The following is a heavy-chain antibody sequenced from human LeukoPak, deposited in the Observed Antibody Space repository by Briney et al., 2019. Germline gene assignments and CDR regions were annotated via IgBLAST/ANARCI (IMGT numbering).Heavy chain of an antibody. D-gene: IGHD2-2*01. Sequence: ASVKVSCKASGYTFTSYAMNWVRQAPGQGLEWMGWINTNTGNPTYAQGFTGRSVFSLDTSVSTAYLQISSLKAEDTAVYYCARGHCSSTSCYEGYWGQGTLVTVSS. CDR1: GYTFTSYA. V-gene: IGHV7-4-1*02. CDR3: ARGHCSSTSCYEGY. J-gene: IGHJ4*02. CDR2: INTNTGNP.